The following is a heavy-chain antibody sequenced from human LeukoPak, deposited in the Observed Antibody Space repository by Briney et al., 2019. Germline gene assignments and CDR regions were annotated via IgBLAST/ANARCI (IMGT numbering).Heavy chain of an antibody. Sequence: SETLSLTCAVYGGSFSGYYWSWIRQPPGKGLDGIGEINHSGSTNYNPSLKSRVTISVDTSKNQFSLKLSSVTAADTAVYYCASSNDGVVITISYWGQGTLVTVSS. J-gene: IGHJ4*02. D-gene: IGHD3-22*01. CDR2: INHSGST. CDR3: ASSNDGVVITISY. CDR1: GGSFSGYY. V-gene: IGHV4-34*01.